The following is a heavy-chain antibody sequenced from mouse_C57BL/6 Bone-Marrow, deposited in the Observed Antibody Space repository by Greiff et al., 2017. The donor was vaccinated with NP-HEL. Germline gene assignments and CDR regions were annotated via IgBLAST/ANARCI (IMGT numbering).Heavy chain of an antibody. J-gene: IGHJ3*01. D-gene: IGHD1-1*01. Sequence: VQLQQSGAELVKPGASVKLSCKASGYTFTSYCMSWVQQRPGQGLEWIGMIYPKNGNTNYNEKFKGKATLTADKSSRTAYMQLRSLTSEDSAVYYCAREHYVGAWFAYWGQGTLVTVSA. CDR2: IYPKNGNT. V-gene: IGHV1-64*01. CDR3: AREHYVGAWFAY. CDR1: GYTFTSYC.